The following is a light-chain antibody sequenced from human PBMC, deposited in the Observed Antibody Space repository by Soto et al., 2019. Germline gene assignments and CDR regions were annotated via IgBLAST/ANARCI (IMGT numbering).Light chain of an antibody. J-gene: IGKJ5*01. CDR1: QSVSSY. Sequence: EIVLTQSPATLSLSPGERATLSCRASQSVSSYLAWYQQKPGQPPRLLIYDASNRATGIPARFSGSGSGTDFTLTISSLEPEDFAVYYCQQRSNWPPIFGQGTRLEIK. V-gene: IGKV3-11*01. CDR2: DAS. CDR3: QQRSNWPPI.